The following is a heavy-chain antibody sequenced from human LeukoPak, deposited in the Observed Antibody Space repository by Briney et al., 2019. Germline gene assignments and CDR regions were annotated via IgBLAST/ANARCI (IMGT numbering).Heavy chain of an antibody. Sequence: SVKVSCKASGGTFSSYAISWVRQAPGQGLEWMGGIIPIFGTANYAQKFQGRVTITADKSTSTAYMELSSLRSEDTAVYYCARRTYYHGSGSPLGYWGQGTLVTVSS. CDR1: GGTFSSYA. D-gene: IGHD3-10*01. CDR3: ARRTYYHGSGSPLGY. J-gene: IGHJ4*02. V-gene: IGHV1-69*06. CDR2: IIPIFGTA.